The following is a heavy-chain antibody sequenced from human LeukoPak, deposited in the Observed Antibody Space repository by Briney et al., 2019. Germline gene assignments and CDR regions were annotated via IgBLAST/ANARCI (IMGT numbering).Heavy chain of an antibody. CDR3: ARDRRGEKDFDV. CDR2: IYADGYT. J-gene: IGHJ3*01. CDR1: GISVSNNY. V-gene: IGHV3-53*04. Sequence: GGSLRLSCAASGISVSNNYMSWVRQAPGKGLEWVSAIYADGYTRDAASVKGRFSISRHNSKNTVYLQMDNLRPEDTAVYYCARDRRGEKDFDVWGPGTMVTVSS.